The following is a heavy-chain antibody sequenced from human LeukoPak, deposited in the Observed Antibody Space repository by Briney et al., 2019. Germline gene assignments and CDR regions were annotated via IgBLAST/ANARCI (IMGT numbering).Heavy chain of an antibody. Sequence: PGGSLRLSCAASGFTFSSYTMNWVRQAPGKGLEWVSSISRSSSYIYYADSMKGRFTISRDNAKNPLDLQMHSLRAEDTAVYYCARGSTVVRGVSPAGDYWGQGTLVTVSS. D-gene: IGHD3-10*01. CDR3: ARGSTVVRGVSPAGDY. J-gene: IGHJ4*02. CDR1: GFTFSSYT. V-gene: IGHV3-21*01. CDR2: ISRSSSYI.